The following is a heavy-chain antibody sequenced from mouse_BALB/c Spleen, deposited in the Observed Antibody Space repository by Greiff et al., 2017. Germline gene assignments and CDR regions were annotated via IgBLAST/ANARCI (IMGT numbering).Heavy chain of an antibody. Sequence: QVQLKQSGAELVRPGTSVKVSCKASGYAFTNYLIEWVKQRPGQGLEWIGVINPGSGGTNYNEKFKGKATLTADKSSSTAYMQLSSLTSDDSAVYFCARRDYYGNSWFAYWGQGTLVTVSA. CDR1: GYAFTNYL. V-gene: IGHV1-54*03. D-gene: IGHD2-1*01. CDR3: ARRDYYGNSWFAY. CDR2: INPGSGGT. J-gene: IGHJ3*01.